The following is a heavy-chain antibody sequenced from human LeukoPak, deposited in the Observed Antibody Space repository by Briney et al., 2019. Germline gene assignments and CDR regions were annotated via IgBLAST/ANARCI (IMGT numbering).Heavy chain of an antibody. Sequence: GGSLRLSCAASGFTFGSYAMSWVRQAPGKGLEWVSAIGGSDGTTYYADSVKGRCIISRDNYKNILYLQMNSLRVEDTAIYYCAKVLDSGSFPDYWGQGTPATVSS. V-gene: IGHV3-23*01. CDR2: IGGSDGTT. CDR3: AKVLDSGSFPDY. D-gene: IGHD1-26*01. J-gene: IGHJ4*02. CDR1: GFTFGSYA.